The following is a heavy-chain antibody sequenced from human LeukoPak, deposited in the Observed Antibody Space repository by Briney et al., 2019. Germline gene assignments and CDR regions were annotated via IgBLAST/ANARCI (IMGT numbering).Heavy chain of an antibody. CDR3: ARRGRGGYGSGSYLDY. CDR2: IYYSGST. J-gene: IGHJ4*02. V-gene: IGHV4-30-4*08. Sequence: SETLSLTCTVSGGSISSGDYYWSWIRQPPGKGLEWIGYIYYSGSTYYNPSLKSRVTMSVDTSKNQFSLKLSSVTAADTAVYYCARRGRGGYGSGSYLDYWGQGTLVTVSS. CDR1: GGSISSGDYY. D-gene: IGHD3-10*01.